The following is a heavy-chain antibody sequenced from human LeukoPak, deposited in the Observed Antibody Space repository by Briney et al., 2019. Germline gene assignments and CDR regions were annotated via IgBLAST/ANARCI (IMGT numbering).Heavy chain of an antibody. CDR1: GFTFSSYS. CDR2: ISSSSSYI. CDR3: ARAPVVGSAGNFDY. D-gene: IGHD2-15*01. J-gene: IGHJ4*02. V-gene: IGHV3-21*01. Sequence: GGSLRLSCAASGFTFSSYSMNWVRQAPGKGLEWVSSISSSSSYIYYADSVKGRFTTSRDNAKNSLYLQMNSLRDEDTAVYYCARAPVVGSAGNFDYWGQGTLVTVSS.